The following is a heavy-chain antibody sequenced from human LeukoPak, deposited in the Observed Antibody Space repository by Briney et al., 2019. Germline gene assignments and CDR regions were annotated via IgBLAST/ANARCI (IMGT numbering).Heavy chain of an antibody. CDR3: ARARGVDY. Sequence: QAGGSLRLSCAASGFTISSYWMSWVRQAPGKGLEWVANIKQDGSEKYYVDSVKGRFTISRDNAKNSLYLQMNSLRVEDTAVYDCARARGVDYWGQGTLVTVSS. V-gene: IGHV3-7*01. CDR2: IKQDGSEK. J-gene: IGHJ4*02. CDR1: GFTISSYW. D-gene: IGHD3-10*01.